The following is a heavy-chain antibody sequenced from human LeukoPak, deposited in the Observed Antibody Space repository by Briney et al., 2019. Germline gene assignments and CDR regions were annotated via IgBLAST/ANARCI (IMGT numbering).Heavy chain of an antibody. CDR3: ARPSSGWYVLDY. V-gene: IGHV5-10-1*01. Sequence: GESRKISCKGSGYSFTSYWISWVRQMPGKGLEWMGRIDPSDSYTNYSPSFQGHVTISADKSISTAYLQWSSLKASDTAMYYCARPSSGWYVLDYWGQGTPVTVSS. CDR1: GYSFTSYW. J-gene: IGHJ4*02. CDR2: IDPSDSYT. D-gene: IGHD6-19*01.